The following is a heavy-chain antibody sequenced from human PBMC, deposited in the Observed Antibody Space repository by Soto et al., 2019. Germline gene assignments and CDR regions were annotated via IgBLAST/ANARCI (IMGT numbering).Heavy chain of an antibody. CDR3: AKAPAGATAMVTRYYYYAMDV. J-gene: IGHJ6*02. Sequence: PVGSLRLSCAASGFTFSSYWMSWVRQAPGKGLEWVSAISGSGGSTYYADSVKGRFTISRDNSKNTLYLQMNSLRAEDTAVYYCAKAPAGATAMVTRYYYYAMDVWGQGTTVTVSS. CDR1: GFTFSSYW. D-gene: IGHD5-18*01. V-gene: IGHV3-23*01. CDR2: ISGSGGST.